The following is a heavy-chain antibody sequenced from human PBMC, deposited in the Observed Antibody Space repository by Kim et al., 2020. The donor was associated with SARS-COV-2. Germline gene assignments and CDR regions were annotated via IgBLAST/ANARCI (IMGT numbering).Heavy chain of an antibody. CDR2: IYYSGST. CDR3: ARSHSSSWYPAY. CDR1: GGSISSSSYY. Sequence: SETLSLTCTVSGGSISSSSYYWGWIRQPPGKGLEWIGSIYYSGSTYYNPSLKSRVTISVDTSKNQFSLKLSSVTAADTAVYYCARSHSSSWYPAYLGQGT. D-gene: IGHD6-13*01. J-gene: IGHJ4*02. V-gene: IGHV4-39*01.